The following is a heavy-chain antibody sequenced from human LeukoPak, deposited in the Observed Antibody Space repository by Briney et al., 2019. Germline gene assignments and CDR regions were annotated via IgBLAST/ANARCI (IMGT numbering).Heavy chain of an antibody. CDR2: ISYDGSNK. CDR3: ARVGYDILTGYSTPYYYYGMDV. V-gene: IGHV3-30-3*01. D-gene: IGHD3-9*01. J-gene: IGHJ6*02. CDR1: GFTFSSYW. Sequence: GGSLRLSCAASGFTFSSYWMNWVRQAPGKGLEWVAVISYDGSNKYYADSVKGRFTISRDNSKNTLYLQMNSLRAEDTAVYYCARVGYDILTGYSTPYYYYGMDVWGQGTTVTVSS.